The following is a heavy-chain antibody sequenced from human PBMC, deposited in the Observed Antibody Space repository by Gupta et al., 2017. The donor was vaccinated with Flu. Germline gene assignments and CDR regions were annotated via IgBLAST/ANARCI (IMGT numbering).Heavy chain of an antibody. D-gene: IGHD3-10*01. J-gene: IGHJ3*02. CDR2: RKPDGSKE. V-gene: IGHV3-7*01. CDR1: GFIFSTNW. CDR3: VRGVALDI. Sequence: ASGFIFSTNWRNWVRQAPGKGLEWVANRKPDGSKENYVDSVKGRFTISRDNAKNSLYLQMNSLRAEDTAVYYCVRGVALDIWGQGTVGTVSS.